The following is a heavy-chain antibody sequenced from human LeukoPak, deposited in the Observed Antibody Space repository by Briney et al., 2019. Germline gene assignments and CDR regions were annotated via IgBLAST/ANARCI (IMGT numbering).Heavy chain of an antibody. CDR2: MYSSGST. V-gene: IGHV4-4*07. Sequence: SETLSLTCTGSGGSISSYSWSWLRQPAGRGLEWIGRMYSSGSTKYNPSLKSRVTMSVDTSKNQISLKLTSVTAADTAIYYCARWSSGDYYYVDYWGQGTLVTVSS. J-gene: IGHJ4*02. CDR1: GGSISSYS. CDR3: ARWSSGDYYYVDY. D-gene: IGHD3-22*01.